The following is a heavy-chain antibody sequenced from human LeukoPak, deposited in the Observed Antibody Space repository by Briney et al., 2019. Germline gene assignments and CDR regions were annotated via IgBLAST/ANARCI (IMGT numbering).Heavy chain of an antibody. CDR3: ARVGIVGATFDY. V-gene: IGHV3-7*03. D-gene: IGHD1-26*01. CDR2: IKEDGSEK. CDR1: GLNFSSRW. J-gene: IGHJ4*02. Sequence: GGSLRLSRAASGLNFSSRWMNWVRQAPGQGLEWVASIKEDGSEKHYVDSVKGRFTISRDNGKNSLYLQMNSLRAEDTAVYYCARVGIVGATFDYWGQGTLVTVSS.